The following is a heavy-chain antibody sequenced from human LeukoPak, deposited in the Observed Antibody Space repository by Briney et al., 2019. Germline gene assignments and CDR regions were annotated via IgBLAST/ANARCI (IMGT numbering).Heavy chain of an antibody. Sequence: PSETLSLTCAVYGGSFSGYYWTWIRQPPGKGLEWIGEIIDTGSTKYNSSLKSRVTISVDTSKNQFSLRLSSVTAADTAVFYCATSGWYLLPGIYWGQGTLVTVSS. V-gene: IGHV4-34*12. CDR3: ATSGWYLLPGIY. CDR1: GGSFSGYY. J-gene: IGHJ4*02. CDR2: IIDTGST. D-gene: IGHD6-19*01.